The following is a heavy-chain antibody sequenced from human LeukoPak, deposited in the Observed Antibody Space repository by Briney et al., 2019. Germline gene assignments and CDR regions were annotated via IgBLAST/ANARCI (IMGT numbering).Heavy chain of an antibody. J-gene: IGHJ4*02. Sequence: PSETLSLTCTVSGGSISSYYWSWIRQPAGKGLEWIGRIYTSGSTNYNPCLKSRVTMSVDTSKNQFSLKLSSVTAADTAVYYCARDYCSSTSCYPYYFDYWGQGTLVTVSS. D-gene: IGHD2-2*01. CDR3: ARDYCSSTSCYPYYFDY. V-gene: IGHV4-4*07. CDR1: GGSISSYY. CDR2: IYTSGST.